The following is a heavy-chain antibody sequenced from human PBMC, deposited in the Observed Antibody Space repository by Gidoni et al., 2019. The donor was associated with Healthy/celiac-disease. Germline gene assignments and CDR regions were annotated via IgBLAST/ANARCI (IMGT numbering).Heavy chain of an antibody. Sequence: YGDSVKGRFTISRDNSKNTLYLQMNSLRAEDTAVYYCARAMGTPQDAFDIWGQGTMVTVSS. D-gene: IGHD7-27*01. V-gene: IGHV3-30*01. J-gene: IGHJ3*02. CDR3: ARAMGTPQDAFDI.